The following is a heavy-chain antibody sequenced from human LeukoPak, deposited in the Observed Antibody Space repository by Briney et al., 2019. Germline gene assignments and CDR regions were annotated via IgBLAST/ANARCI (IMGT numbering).Heavy chain of an antibody. J-gene: IGHJ4*02. D-gene: IGHD6-19*01. V-gene: IGHV1-2*02. CDR3: ARGRGSGWYPSDY. CDR1: GYTFTGYY. CDR2: INPSSGAT. Sequence: GASVKVSCKASGYTFTGYYLHWVRQAPGQGLEWMGWINPSSGATNYAQKFQGRVTMTRDTSITTSYMELSRLRSDDTAVYYCARGRGSGWYPSDYWGKGTLVTVSS.